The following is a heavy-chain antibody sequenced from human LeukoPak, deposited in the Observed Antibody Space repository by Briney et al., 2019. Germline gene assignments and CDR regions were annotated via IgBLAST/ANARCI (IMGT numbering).Heavy chain of an antibody. Sequence: PGGSLRLSCAASGFTFSSYGMHWVRQAPGKGLEWVAVIWYDGSNKYYADSVKGRFTISRENAKNSLYLQMNSLRAGDTAVYYCAISNPYSSGWYYFDYWGQGTLVTVSS. J-gene: IGHJ4*02. CDR2: IWYDGSNK. D-gene: IGHD6-19*01. CDR1: GFTFSSYG. V-gene: IGHV3-33*01. CDR3: AISNPYSSGWYYFDY.